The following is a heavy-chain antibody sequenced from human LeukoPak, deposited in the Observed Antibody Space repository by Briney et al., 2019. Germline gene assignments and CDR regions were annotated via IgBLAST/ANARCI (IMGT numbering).Heavy chain of an antibody. D-gene: IGHD5-18*01. J-gene: IGHJ4*02. CDR1: GYSISSGYY. V-gene: IGHV4-38-2*02. CDR3: ARGMRRGYSYGLEERRTNFDY. CDR2: IYHSGST. Sequence: SETLSLTCTVSGYSISSGYYWGWIRQPPGKGLEWIGSIYHSGSTYYNPSLKSRVTISVDTSKNQFSLKLSSVTAADTAVYYCARGMRRGYSYGLEERRTNFDYWGQGTLVTVSS.